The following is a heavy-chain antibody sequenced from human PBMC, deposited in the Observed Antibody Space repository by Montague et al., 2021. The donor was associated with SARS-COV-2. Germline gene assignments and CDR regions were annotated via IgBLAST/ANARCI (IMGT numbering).Heavy chain of an antibody. Sequence: SLRLSCAASKFSFSSYALHWVRQAPGKGLERVAVISYVGSNQYYADSVKGRFTISRDNARNSLYLQMNSLRAEDTAVYYCVRATLYMDVWGEGTTVAVSS. CDR1: KFSFSSYA. V-gene: IGHV3-30*04. CDR2: ISYVGSNQ. CDR3: VRATLYMDV. J-gene: IGHJ6*03.